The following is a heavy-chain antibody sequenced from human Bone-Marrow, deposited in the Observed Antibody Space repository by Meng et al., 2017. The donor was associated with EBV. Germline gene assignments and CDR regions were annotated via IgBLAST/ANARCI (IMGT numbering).Heavy chain of an antibody. D-gene: IGHD2-21*01. CDR2: INTDGSVI. Sequence: GGGLVHPGRALSLSCASSGCNSWSLWVQLVRQAPGKGLVWVSRINTDGSVITYADSVKGRFTIYRENAKNTVYLQMTDLGAEDTAVYYCAKDCFGDKDSWGQGTLVTVSS. V-gene: IGHV3-74*01. CDR3: AKDCFGDKDS. J-gene: IGHJ4*02. CDR1: GCNSWSLW.